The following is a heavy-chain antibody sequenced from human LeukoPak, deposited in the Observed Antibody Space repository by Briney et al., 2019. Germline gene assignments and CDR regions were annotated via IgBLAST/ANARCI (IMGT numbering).Heavy chain of an antibody. CDR1: GGSISSGDYY. D-gene: IGHD4-17*01. CDR3: ARGHDYANY. V-gene: IGHV4-31*03. J-gene: IGHJ4*02. Sequence: SETLSLTCSVSGGSISSGDYYWSWIRQHPGKGLEWIGYIYYSGNSNYNPSLKGRVTISVDTSKNQFSLNLSSVTAADTAVYYCARGHDYANYWGQGTLVTVSS. CDR2: IYYSGNS.